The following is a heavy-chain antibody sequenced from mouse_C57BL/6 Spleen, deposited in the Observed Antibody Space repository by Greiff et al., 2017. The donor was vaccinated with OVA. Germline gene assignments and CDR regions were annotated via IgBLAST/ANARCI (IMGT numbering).Heavy chain of an antibody. D-gene: IGHD1-1*01. CDR1: GYAFSSSW. J-gene: IGHJ4*01. V-gene: IGHV1-82*01. CDR2: IYPGDGDT. CDR3: ARSYYGSSYDAMDY. Sequence: LQESGPELVKPGASVKISCKASGYAFSSSWMNWVKQRPGKGLEWIGRIYPGDGDTNYNGKFKGKATLTADKSSSTAYMQLSSLTSEDSAVYFCARSYYGSSYDAMDYWGQGTSVTVSS.